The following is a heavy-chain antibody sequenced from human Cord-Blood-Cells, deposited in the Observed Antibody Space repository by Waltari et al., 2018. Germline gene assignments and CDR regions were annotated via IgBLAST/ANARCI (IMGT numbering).Heavy chain of an antibody. Sequence: EVQLVQSGAEVKKPGESLKISCKGSGYSFTSYWIGWVRQMPGKGLEWMGIIYHGDSDTRYSPSFQGQVTISADKSISTAYLQWSSLKASDTAMYYCARHSSPYYYYYGMDVWGQGTTVTVSS. D-gene: IGHD6-19*01. V-gene: IGHV5-51*01. CDR3: ARHSSPYYYYYGMDV. J-gene: IGHJ6*02. CDR2: IYHGDSDT. CDR1: GYSFTSYW.